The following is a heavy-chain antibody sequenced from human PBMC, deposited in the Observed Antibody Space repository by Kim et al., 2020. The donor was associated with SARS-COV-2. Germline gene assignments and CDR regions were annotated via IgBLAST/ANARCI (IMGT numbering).Heavy chain of an antibody. CDR3: ARDLRDTSMVFYYFDH. D-gene: IGHD5-18*01. Sequence: RKFQGRVTMTRDTSTSTVYMELRSLTSEDTAVYFCARDLRDTSMVFYYFDHWGQGTLVTVSS. J-gene: IGHJ4*02. V-gene: IGHV1-46*01.